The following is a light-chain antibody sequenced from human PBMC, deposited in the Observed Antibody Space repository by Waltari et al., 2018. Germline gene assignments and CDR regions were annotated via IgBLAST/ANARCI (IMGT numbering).Light chain of an antibody. CDR3: MQGTHWPPVT. CDR1: QSLVYSDGNTY. J-gene: IGKJ5*01. Sequence: DVVMTQSPLSLPVTLGQPSSISYRSIQSLVYSDGNTYLNSFQQRPGQSPRRLIYKVSNRDSGVPDRFSGSGSGTDFTLKISRVEAEDVGVYYCMQGTHWPPVTFGQGTRLEIK. V-gene: IGKV2-30*01. CDR2: KVS.